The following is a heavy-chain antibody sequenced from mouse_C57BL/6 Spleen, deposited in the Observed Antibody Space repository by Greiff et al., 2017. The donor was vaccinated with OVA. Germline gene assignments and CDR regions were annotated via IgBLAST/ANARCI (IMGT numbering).Heavy chain of an antibody. CDR1: GYAFTNYL. CDR3: ARSPYDYDDY. Sequence: QVQLQQSGAELVRPGTSVTVSCKASGYAFTNYLIEWVKQRPGQGLEWIGVINPGSGGTNYNEKFKGKATLTADKSSSTAYMQLSSLTSEDSAVYFCARSPYDYDDYWGQGTTLTVSS. D-gene: IGHD2-4*01. V-gene: IGHV1-54*01. J-gene: IGHJ2*01. CDR2: INPGSGGT.